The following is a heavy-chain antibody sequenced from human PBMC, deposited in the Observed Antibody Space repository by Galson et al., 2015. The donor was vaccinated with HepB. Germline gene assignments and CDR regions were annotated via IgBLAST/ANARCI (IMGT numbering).Heavy chain of an antibody. Sequence: SLRLSCAASGFTFSNAWMSWVRQAPGKGLEWVGRIKSKTDGGTTDYAAPVKGRFTISRDDSKNTLYLQMNSLKTEDTAVYYCTTSSGPHYYGSGRLGAFDIWGQGTMVTVSS. D-gene: IGHD3-10*01. CDR2: IKSKTDGGTT. CDR3: TTSSGPHYYGSGRLGAFDI. CDR1: GFTFSNAW. V-gene: IGHV3-15*01. J-gene: IGHJ3*02.